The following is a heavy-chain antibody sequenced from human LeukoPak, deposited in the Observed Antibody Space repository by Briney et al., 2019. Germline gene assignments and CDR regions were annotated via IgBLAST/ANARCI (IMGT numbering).Heavy chain of an antibody. Sequence: SGTLSLTCTVSGGSISSSSYYWGWIRQPPGKGLEWIGSIHYSGSTYYNPSLKSRVTISVDTSKNQFSLKLSSVTAADTAVYYCARERSITMIVVVLPKRAFDIWGQGTMVTVSS. CDR1: GGSISSSSYY. CDR3: ARERSITMIVVVLPKRAFDI. J-gene: IGHJ3*02. V-gene: IGHV4-39*07. D-gene: IGHD3-22*01. CDR2: IHYSGST.